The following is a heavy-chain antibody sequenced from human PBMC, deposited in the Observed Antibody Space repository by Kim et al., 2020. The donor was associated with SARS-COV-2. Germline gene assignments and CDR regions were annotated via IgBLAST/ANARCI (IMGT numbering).Heavy chain of an antibody. J-gene: IGHJ4*02. Sequence: GGSLRLSCAASGFTFSSYSMNWVRQAPGKGLEWVSSISSSSSYIYYADSVKGRFTISRDNAKNSLYLQMNSLRAEDTAVYYCVRVGSHWYDILTGYYAFDYWGQGTLVTVSS. CDR3: VRVGSHWYDILTGYYAFDY. CDR2: ISSSSSYI. D-gene: IGHD3-9*01. CDR1: GFTFSSYS. V-gene: IGHV3-21*01.